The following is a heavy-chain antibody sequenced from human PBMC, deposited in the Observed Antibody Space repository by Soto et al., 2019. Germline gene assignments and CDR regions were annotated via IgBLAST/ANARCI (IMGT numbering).Heavy chain of an antibody. CDR1: GGTFSSYT. D-gene: IGHD5-18*01. Sequence: QVQLVQSGAEVKKPGSSVKVSCKASGGTFSSYTISWVRQAPGQGLEWMGRIIPILGIANYAQKFQGRVTITADKSTSTAYMELSSLRSEDTAVYYCARGHMGGGYSYGPYWYFHLWGRGTLVTVSS. CDR2: IIPILGIA. V-gene: IGHV1-69*02. CDR3: ARGHMGGGYSYGPYWYFHL. J-gene: IGHJ2*01.